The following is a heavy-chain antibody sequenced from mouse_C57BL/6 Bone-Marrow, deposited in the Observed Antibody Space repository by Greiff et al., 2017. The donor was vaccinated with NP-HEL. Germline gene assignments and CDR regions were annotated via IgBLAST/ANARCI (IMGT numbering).Heavy chain of an antibody. V-gene: IGHV14-2*01. J-gene: IGHJ2*01. CDR2: IDPEDGET. CDR3: ARGPPSTVVAPDY. Sequence: EVKLMESGAELVKPGASVKLSCTASGFNIKDYYMHWVKQRTEQGLEWIGRIDPEDGETKYAPKFQGKATITADTSSNTAYLQLSSLTSEDTAVYYCARGPPSTVVAPDYWGQGTTLTVSS. D-gene: IGHD1-1*01. CDR1: GFNIKDYY.